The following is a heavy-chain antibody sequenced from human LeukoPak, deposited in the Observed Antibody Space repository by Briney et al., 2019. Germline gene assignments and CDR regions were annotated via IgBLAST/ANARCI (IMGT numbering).Heavy chain of an antibody. V-gene: IGHV3-30-3*01. CDR1: GFTFSSYA. J-gene: IGHJ4*02. Sequence: GGSLRLSCAASGFTFSSYAMHWVRQAPGKGLEWVAVISYDGSNKYYADSVKGRFTISRDNSKNTLYLQMNSLRAEDTAVYYCARVGLLKQQLRWWGQGTLVTVSS. CDR3: ARVGLLKQQLRW. D-gene: IGHD6-13*01. CDR2: ISYDGSNK.